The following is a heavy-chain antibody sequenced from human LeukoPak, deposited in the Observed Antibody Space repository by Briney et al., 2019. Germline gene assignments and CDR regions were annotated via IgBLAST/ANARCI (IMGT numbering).Heavy chain of an antibody. CDR2: ISYDGSDK. CDR3: ARAGGRSGYYYTYFDY. D-gene: IGHD3-22*01. J-gene: IGHJ4*02. CDR1: GFTLGSYA. Sequence: GGSLRLSCAASGFTLGSYALHWVRQAPGKGLEWVAVISYDGSDKYYADSVKGRFTISRDNSKNTLYLQMNSLRAEDTAVYYCARAGGRSGYYYTYFDYWGQGTLVTVSS. V-gene: IGHV3-30*04.